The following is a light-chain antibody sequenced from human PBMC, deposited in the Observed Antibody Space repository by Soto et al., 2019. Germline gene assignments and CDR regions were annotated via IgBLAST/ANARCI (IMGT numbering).Light chain of an antibody. CDR2: DAS. CDR3: QQYNSYLLT. J-gene: IGKJ3*01. V-gene: IGKV1-5*01. Sequence: DIHMTQSPSTLSASVGDRVTITCRASQSISRSLAWYQQKPGKAPNLLIYDASSLEGGVPSRFSGSGFGTEFTLTISSLQPDDFATYYCQQYNSYLLTFGPGTKVDIK. CDR1: QSISRS.